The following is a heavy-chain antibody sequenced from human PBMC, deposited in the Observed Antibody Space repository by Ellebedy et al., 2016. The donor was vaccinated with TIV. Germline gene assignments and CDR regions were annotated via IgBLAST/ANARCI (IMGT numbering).Heavy chain of an antibody. J-gene: IGHJ4*02. V-gene: IGHV3-23*01. CDR2: ISGSGGST. Sequence: LSLTCAASGFTFSSYAMSWVRQAPGKGLEWVSAISGSGGSTYYADSVKGRFTISRDNSKNTLYLQMNSLRAEDTAVYYCAKPVGAADYWGQGTLVTVSS. CDR1: GFTFSSYA. CDR3: AKPVGAADY. D-gene: IGHD1-26*01.